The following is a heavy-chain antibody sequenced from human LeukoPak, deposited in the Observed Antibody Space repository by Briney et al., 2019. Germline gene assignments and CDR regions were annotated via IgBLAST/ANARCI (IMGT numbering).Heavy chain of an antibody. CDR2: ISAYNSNT. Sequence: ASVKVSCKASGYTLTSYGISWVRQAPGQGLEWMGWISAYNSNTNYAQKLQGRVTMTTDTSTSTAYMELRSLRSDDTAVYYCARAWXSSSWYGDDYWGQGTLVTVSS. J-gene: IGHJ4*02. V-gene: IGHV1-18*01. CDR1: GYTLTSYG. D-gene: IGHD6-13*01. CDR3: ARAWXSSSWYGDDY.